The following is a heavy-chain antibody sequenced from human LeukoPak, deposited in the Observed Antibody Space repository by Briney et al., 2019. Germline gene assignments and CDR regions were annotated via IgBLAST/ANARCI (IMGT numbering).Heavy chain of an antibody. CDR3: ARTGEYSGSGSSWAFDI. J-gene: IGHJ3*02. CDR2: IYSSGNT. V-gene: IGHV4-4*09. CDR1: GGSITNYY. Sequence: SETLSLTCSLSGGSITNYYWSWIRQPPGKGLEWIEWIYSSGNTEYNPSLKSRVTISLGTSNNQFSLRLTSVTASDTAVYYCARTGEYSGSGSSWAFDIWGQGTMVTVSS. D-gene: IGHD3-10*01.